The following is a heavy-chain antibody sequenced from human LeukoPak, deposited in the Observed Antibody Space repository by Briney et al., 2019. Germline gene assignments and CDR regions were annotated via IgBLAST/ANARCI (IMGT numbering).Heavy chain of an antibody. D-gene: IGHD3-22*01. CDR3: AKGGGAYYSDSSTYSAPFEH. CDR2: TYYRSKWYH. Sequence: SQTLSLTCAISGDSVSSHSSAWNWIRQSPSRGLEWLGRTYYRSKWYHDYAVSVRSRMSINPDTSKNQFSLQLSSVTPEDTAVYYCAKGGGAYYSDSSTYSAPFEHWGQGTLVTVSS. CDR1: GDSVSSHSSA. J-gene: IGHJ4*02. V-gene: IGHV6-1*01.